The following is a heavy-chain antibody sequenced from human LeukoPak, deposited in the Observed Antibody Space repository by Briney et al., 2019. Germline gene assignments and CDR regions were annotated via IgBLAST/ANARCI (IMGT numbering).Heavy chain of an antibody. CDR1: GYTFTSHG. CDR2: ISAYNGDT. V-gene: IGHV1-18*01. D-gene: IGHD3-22*01. CDR3: ARDYYDSSGYYYVFAY. J-gene: IGHJ4*02. Sequence: ASVKVSCKASGYTFTSHGISWVRQAPGQGLEWMGWISAYNGDTKYAQKTQGRVTMTTDASTSTAYMELRSLRSDDTAVYYCARDYYDSSGYYYVFAYWGQGTLVTVSS.